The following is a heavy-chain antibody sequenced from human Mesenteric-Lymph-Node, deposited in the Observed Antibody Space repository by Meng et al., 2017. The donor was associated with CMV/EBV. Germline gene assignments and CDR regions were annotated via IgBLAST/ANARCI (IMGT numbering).Heavy chain of an antibody. CDR2: IRYDANNK. D-gene: IGHD1-26*01. CDR3: AKDRGIVGAPRDAFDI. CDR1: GFTFSNYG. Sequence: GGSLRPSCATSGFTFSNYGIHWVRQAPGKGLEWVAFIRYDANNKYYADSVRGRFTISRDNSKNTLYLQMNSLRAEDTAVYYCAKDRGIVGAPRDAFDIWGQRTMVTVSS. J-gene: IGHJ3*02. V-gene: IGHV3-30*02.